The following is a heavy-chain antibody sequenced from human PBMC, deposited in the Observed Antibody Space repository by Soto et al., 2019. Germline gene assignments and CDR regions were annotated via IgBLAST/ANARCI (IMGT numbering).Heavy chain of an antibody. CDR2: ISGSGGST. D-gene: IGHD4-17*01. V-gene: IGHV3-23*01. J-gene: IGHJ4*02. CDR3: AKPTSNYGDYPFDY. CDR1: GFTFSSYA. Sequence: GESLKISCAASGFTFSSYAMSWVRQAPGKGLEWVSAISGSGGSTYYADSVKGRFTISRDNSKNTLYLQMNSLRAEDTAVYYCAKPTSNYGDYPFDYWGQGTLVTVSS.